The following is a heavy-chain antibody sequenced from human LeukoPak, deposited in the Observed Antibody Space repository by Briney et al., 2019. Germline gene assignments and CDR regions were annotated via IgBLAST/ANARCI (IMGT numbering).Heavy chain of an antibody. CDR3: ARRVTFGGSIVAAFDI. V-gene: IGHV5-51*01. CDR1: GYIFTNYW. CDR2: IYPGDLDT. J-gene: IGHJ3*02. D-gene: IGHD3-16*02. Sequence: GESLKISCKGSGYIFTNYWIGWVRQMPGKGLEWMGIIYPGDLDTRYSPSFEGRVTISAEKSISTAYLQWSSLKASDTAIYYCARRVTFGGSIVAAFDIWGQGTMVTVSS.